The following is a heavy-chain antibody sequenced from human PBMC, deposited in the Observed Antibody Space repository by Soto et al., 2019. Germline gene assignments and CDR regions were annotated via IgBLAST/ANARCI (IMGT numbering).Heavy chain of an antibody. CDR1: VGSIRDYF. CDR2: IYYSGRI. J-gene: IGHJ4*02. CDR3: ARVGGDDFGDSGGFDY. V-gene: IGHV4-59*01. D-gene: IGHD4-17*01. Sequence: SETLSLTCSVSVGSIRDYFWTWIRQPPGKGLEWIGYIYYSGRINYNPSLKSRVSISVDTSKNHFSLQLRSVTAADTAVYYCARVGGDDFGDSGGFDYWGQGTLVTVSS.